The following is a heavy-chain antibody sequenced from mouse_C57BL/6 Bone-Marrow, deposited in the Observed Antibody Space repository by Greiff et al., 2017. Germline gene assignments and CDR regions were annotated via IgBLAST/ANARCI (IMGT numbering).Heavy chain of an antibody. CDR2: IDPETGGT. CDR3: TGGLRRVFDY. CDR1: GYTFTDYE. V-gene: IGHV1-15*01. D-gene: IGHD2-4*01. Sequence: VKLQQSGAELVRPGASVTLSCKASGYTFTDYEMHWVKQTPVHGLEWIGAIDPETGGTAYNQKFKGKAILTADKSSSTAYMELRSLTSEDSAVYYCTGGLRRVFDYWGQGTTLTVSS. J-gene: IGHJ2*01.